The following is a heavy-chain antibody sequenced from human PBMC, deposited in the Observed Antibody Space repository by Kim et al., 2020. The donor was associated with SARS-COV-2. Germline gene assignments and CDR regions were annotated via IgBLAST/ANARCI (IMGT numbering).Heavy chain of an antibody. Sequence: SVKVSCKASGGTFSSYAISWVRQAPGQGLEWMGGIIPIFGTANYAQKFQGRVTITADESTSTAYMELSSLRSEDTAVYYCARDLGYCSGGSCYFDYWGQGTLVTVSS. J-gene: IGHJ4*02. CDR2: IIPIFGTA. CDR1: GGTFSSYA. D-gene: IGHD2-15*01. V-gene: IGHV1-69*13. CDR3: ARDLGYCSGGSCYFDY.